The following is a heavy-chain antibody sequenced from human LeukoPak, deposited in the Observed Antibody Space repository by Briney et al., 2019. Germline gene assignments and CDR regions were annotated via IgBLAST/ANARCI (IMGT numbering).Heavy chain of an antibody. J-gene: IGHJ6*02. V-gene: IGHV3-21*01. Sequence: GGSLRLSCAASGFIFRSYSMNWVRQAPGKGLEWVSSISSSSSYIYNADSVKGRFTISRDNAKNSLYLQMNSLRAEDTAVYYCARDNYGMDVWGQGTTVTVSS. CDR1: GFIFRSYS. CDR2: ISSSSSYI. CDR3: ARDNYGMDV.